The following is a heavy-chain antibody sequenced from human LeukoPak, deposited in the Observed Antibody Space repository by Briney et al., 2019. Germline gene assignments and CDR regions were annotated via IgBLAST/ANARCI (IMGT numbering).Heavy chain of an antibody. Sequence: EASGTLSLTCAVSGGSISSSNWWSWVRQPPGKGLEWIGEIYHSGSTNYNPSLKSRVTISVDKSKNQSSLKLSSVTAADTAVYYCARGYCSGGSCFSRDAFDIWGQGTMVTVSS. CDR3: ARGYCSGGSCFSRDAFDI. D-gene: IGHD2-15*01. CDR2: IYHSGST. V-gene: IGHV4-4*02. J-gene: IGHJ3*02. CDR1: GGSISSSNW.